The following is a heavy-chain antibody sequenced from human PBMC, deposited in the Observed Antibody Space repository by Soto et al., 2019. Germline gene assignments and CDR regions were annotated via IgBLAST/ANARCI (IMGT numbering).Heavy chain of an antibody. D-gene: IGHD6-13*01. V-gene: IGHV4-61*01. J-gene: IGHJ4*02. CDR1: GGSVSSGSYY. Sequence: KPSETLSLTCTVSGGSVSSGSYYWSWIRQPPGKGLEWIGYIYYSGSTNYNPSLKSRVTISVDTSKNQFSLKLSSVTAADTAVYYCARGSSSWYSDYWGQGTLVTVSS. CDR2: IYYSGST. CDR3: ARGSSSWYSDY.